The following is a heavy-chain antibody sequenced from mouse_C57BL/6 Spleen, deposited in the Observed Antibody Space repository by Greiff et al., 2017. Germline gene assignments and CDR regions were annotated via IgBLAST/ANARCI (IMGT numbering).Heavy chain of an antibody. CDR1: GFNIKDYY. V-gene: IGHV14-1*01. CDR2: IDPEDGDT. J-gene: IGHJ3*01. Sequence: EVKLQESGAELVRPGASVKLSCTASGFNIKDYYMHWVKQRPEQGLEWIGRIDPEDGDTEYAPKFQGKATMTADTSSNTAYLQLSSLTSEDTAVYYCTTNYGSSWFASWGQGTLVTVSA. D-gene: IGHD1-1*01. CDR3: TTNYGSSWFAS.